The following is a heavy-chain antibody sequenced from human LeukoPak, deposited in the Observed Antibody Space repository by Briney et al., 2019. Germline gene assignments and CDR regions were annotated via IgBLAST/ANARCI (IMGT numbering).Heavy chain of an antibody. Sequence: GGSLRLSCAASGFTFSSYEMNWVRQAPGKGLEWVSYISSSGSTIYYADSVKGRFTISRDNAKNSLYLQMNSLRAEDTAVYYCARSGDYDFWSGYPTPDDYWGQGTLVTISS. CDR3: ARSGDYDFWSGYPTPDDY. D-gene: IGHD3-3*01. V-gene: IGHV3-48*03. CDR2: ISSSGSTI. CDR1: GFTFSSYE. J-gene: IGHJ4*02.